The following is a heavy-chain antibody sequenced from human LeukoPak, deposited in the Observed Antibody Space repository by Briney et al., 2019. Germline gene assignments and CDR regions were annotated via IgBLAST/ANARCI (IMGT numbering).Heavy chain of an antibody. CDR3: ARGYTGYDTLTPKRTYYFDY. V-gene: IGHV1-8*01. CDR1: GYTFTSYD. Sequence: ASVKVSCKASGYTFTSYDINWVRQATGQGLEWLGWMNPNSGNTGYAQKFQGRVTMTRNTSISTAHMGLSSLRSEDTAVYYCARGYTGYDTLTPKRTYYFDYWGQGTLVTVSS. D-gene: IGHD3-9*01. J-gene: IGHJ4*02. CDR2: MNPNSGNT.